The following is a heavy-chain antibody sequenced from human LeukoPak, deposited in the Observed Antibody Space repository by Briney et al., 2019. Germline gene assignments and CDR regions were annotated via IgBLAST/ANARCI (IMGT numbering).Heavy chain of an antibody. J-gene: IGHJ4*02. V-gene: IGHV3-74*01. Sequence: GGSLRLSRAASGFTFSNDWMHWVRQVPGKGLVWVSRINPGGSSTTYADSVKGRFTISRDNAKNTLYLQMNSLRAEDTAVYYCARSNQADDYWGQGTLVTVSS. CDR1: GFTFSNDW. D-gene: IGHD4-11*01. CDR3: ARSNQADDY. CDR2: INPGGSST.